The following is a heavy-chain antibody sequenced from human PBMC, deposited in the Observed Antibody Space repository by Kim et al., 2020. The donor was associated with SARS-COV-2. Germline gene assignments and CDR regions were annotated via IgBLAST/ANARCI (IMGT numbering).Heavy chain of an antibody. J-gene: IGHJ5*01. CDR3: AGARTRGDTFDP. V-gene: IGHV1-69*13. D-gene: IGHD4-17*01. Sequence: SVKVSCMASGGTFSSYAISWVRQAPGQGLEWMGGIISFFGTANYPQKFQGRVTITADESTSTAYMELSSLRSEDTAVYYCAGARTRGDTFDPWGQGTLVTVSS. CDR2: IISFFGTA. CDR1: GGTFSSYA.